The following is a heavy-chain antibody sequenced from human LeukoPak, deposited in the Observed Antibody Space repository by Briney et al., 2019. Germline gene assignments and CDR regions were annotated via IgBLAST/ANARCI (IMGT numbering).Heavy chain of an antibody. J-gene: IGHJ1*01. D-gene: IGHD5/OR15-5a*01. CDR3: ARVHLRRAEYFQH. CDR1: GYTFTSYG. Sequence: ASVKVSCKASGYTFTSYGINWVRQATGQGLEWMGWMNPNSGNTGYAQKFQGRVTMTRNTSISTAYMELSSLRSEDTAVYYCARVHLRRAEYFQHWGQGTLVTVSS. CDR2: MNPNSGNT. V-gene: IGHV1-8*01.